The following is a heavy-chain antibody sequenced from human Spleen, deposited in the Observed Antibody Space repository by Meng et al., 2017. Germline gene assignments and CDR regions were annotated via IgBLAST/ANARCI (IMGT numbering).Heavy chain of an antibody. CDR3: VFDSSGDWYFDL. CDR1: GGSCSGYY. V-gene: IGHV4-34*01. Sequence: QVQLPQGGAGLLKPSETLSLTCAVYGGSCSGYYWSWIRQPPGKGLEWIGEINHSGSTNYNPSLKSRVTISVDTSKNQFSLKLSSVTAADTAVYYCVFDSSGDWYFDLWGRGTLVTVSS. J-gene: IGHJ2*01. D-gene: IGHD3-22*01. CDR2: INHSGST.